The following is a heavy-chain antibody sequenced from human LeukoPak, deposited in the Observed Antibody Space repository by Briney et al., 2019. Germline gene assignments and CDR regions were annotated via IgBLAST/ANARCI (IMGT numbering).Heavy chain of an antibody. Sequence: GGSLRVSCAASGFTFISYAMHWVRQARGKGLEWVAVISYDGSNKYYADSVKGRFTISRDNSKNTLYLQMNSLRAEDTAVYYCARGQGCFDYWGQGTLVTVSS. V-gene: IGHV3-30*04. CDR2: ISYDGSNK. CDR1: GFTFISYA. CDR3: ARGQGCFDY. J-gene: IGHJ4*02. D-gene: IGHD6-19*01.